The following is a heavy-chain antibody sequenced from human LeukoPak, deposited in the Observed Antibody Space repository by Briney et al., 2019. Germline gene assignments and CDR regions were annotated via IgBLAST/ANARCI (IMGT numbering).Heavy chain of an antibody. J-gene: IGHJ6*03. CDR3: ARAGIAARGDNYYMDV. Sequence: GASVKVSCKASGGTFNSCAISWVRQARGQGLEWMGGIIPIFSTANNALKFQGRVTITTDESTSTAYMELSSLRSEDTAVYYCARAGIAARGDNYYMDVWGKGTTVTVSS. CDR2: IIPIFSTA. V-gene: IGHV1-69*05. CDR1: GGTFNSCA. D-gene: IGHD6-13*01.